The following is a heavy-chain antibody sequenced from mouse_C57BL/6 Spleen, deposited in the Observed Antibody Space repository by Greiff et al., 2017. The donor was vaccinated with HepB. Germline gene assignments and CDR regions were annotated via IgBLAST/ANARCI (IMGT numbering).Heavy chain of an antibody. J-gene: IGHJ3*01. Sequence: EVQRVESGPGMVKPSQSLSLTCTVTGYSITSGYDWHWIRHFPGNKLEWMGYISYSGSTNYNPSLKSRISITHDTSKNHFFLKLNSVTTEDTATYYCARGVLRRIAYWGQGTLVTVSA. CDR2: ISYSGST. V-gene: IGHV3-1*01. D-gene: IGHD2-4*01. CDR3: ARGVLRRIAY. CDR1: GYSITSGYD.